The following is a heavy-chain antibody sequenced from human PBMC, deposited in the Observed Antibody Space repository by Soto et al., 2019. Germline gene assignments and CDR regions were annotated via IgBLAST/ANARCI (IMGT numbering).Heavy chain of an antibody. D-gene: IGHD3-22*01. CDR2: MNPNSGNT. J-gene: IGHJ4*02. V-gene: IGHV1-8*02. CDR3: ARVGYYYDSSGYYLSFDY. CDR1: GYTFTSYG. Sequence: ASVKVSCKASGYTFTSYGINWVRQATGQGLEWMGWMNPNSGNTGYAQKFQGRVTMTRNTSISTAYMELSSLRSEDTAVYYCARVGYYYDSSGYYLSFDYWGQGTLVTVS.